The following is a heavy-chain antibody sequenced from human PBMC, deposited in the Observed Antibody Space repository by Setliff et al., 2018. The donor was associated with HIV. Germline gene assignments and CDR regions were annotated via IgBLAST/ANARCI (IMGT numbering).Heavy chain of an antibody. CDR3: AKQGSGYDYYYMDV. CDR1: GFTFSTYA. D-gene: IGHD3-22*01. Sequence: GGSLRLSCAASGFTFSTYAMGWVRQAPGKGLEWVSTVGAVGAPTHYAESVKGRFTISRDNSKNTLYLQMNSLRAEDTAVYYCAKQGSGYDYYYMDVWGKGTTVTVSS. J-gene: IGHJ6*03. CDR2: VGAVGAPT. V-gene: IGHV3-23*01.